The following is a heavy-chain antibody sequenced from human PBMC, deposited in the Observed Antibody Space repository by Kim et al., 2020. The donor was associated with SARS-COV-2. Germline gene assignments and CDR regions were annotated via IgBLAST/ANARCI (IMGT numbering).Heavy chain of an antibody. Sequence: GIFTISRDNSQNTLYLQMNSLRAEDTAVYYCARAPRLHYYDSSGYYYFDYWGQGTLVTVSS. D-gene: IGHD3-22*01. CDR3: ARAPRLHYYDSSGYYYFDY. V-gene: IGHV3-66*01. J-gene: IGHJ4*02.